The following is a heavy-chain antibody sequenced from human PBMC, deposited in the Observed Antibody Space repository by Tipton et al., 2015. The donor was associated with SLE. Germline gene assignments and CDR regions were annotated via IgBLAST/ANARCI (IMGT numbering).Heavy chain of an antibody. Sequence: TLSLTCTVSGVSIRSENCYWGWISQPPGEGLEWIVSIYYSGSTYYNPSLKSRVTISIDTSKNQFSLKLSSVTAADTAVFYCAKGSGWYKDWGQGTLVTVSS. V-gene: IGHV4-39*07. J-gene: IGHJ4*02. D-gene: IGHD6-19*01. CDR3: AKGSGWYKD. CDR1: GVSIRSENCY. CDR2: IYYSGST.